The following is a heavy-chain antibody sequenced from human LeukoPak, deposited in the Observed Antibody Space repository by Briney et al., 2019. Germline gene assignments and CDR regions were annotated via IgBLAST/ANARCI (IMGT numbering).Heavy chain of an antibody. CDR3: ASGAWATRLHS. Sequence: SETLSLTCAVYGESLNYYYWSWIRQSPEKGLEWIGEVFGGKTTNYNPSLKSRVTISAVTSSNQFSLNLKSVTAADTAVYYCASGAWATRLHSWAQGTLVIVSS. CDR1: GESLNYYY. J-gene: IGHJ4*02. CDR2: VFGGKTT. D-gene: IGHD5-24*01. V-gene: IGHV4-34*12.